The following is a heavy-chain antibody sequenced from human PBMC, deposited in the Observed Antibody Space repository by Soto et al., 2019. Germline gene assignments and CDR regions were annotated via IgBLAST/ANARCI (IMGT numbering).Heavy chain of an antibody. CDR1: GGSISSGGYY. CDR2: IYYSGST. J-gene: IGHJ4*02. Sequence: PSETLSLTCTVSGGSISSGGYYWSWIRQHPGKGLEWIGYIYYSGSTYYNPSLKSRVTISVDTSKNQFSLKLSSVTGADTAVYYCACLYGSGSYLFDYWGQGTLVTVSS. CDR3: ACLYGSGSYLFDY. D-gene: IGHD3-10*01. V-gene: IGHV4-31*03.